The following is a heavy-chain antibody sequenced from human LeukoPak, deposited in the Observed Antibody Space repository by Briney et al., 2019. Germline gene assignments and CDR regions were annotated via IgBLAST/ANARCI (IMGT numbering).Heavy chain of an antibody. V-gene: IGHV3-30*02. J-gene: IGHJ4*02. CDR2: IRYDGSNK. CDR3: AKDFATQYDSSGYILDY. D-gene: IGHD3-22*01. Sequence: PGGSLRLSCAASGFTFSSYGMHWVRQAPGKGLEWVAFIRYDGSNKYYADSVKGRFTISRDNSKNTLYLQMNSLRAEDTAVYYCAKDFATQYDSSGYILDYWGQGTLVSVSS. CDR1: GFTFSSYG.